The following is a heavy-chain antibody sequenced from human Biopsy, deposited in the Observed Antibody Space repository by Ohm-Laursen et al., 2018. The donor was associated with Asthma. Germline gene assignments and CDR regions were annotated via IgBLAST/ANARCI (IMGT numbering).Heavy chain of an antibody. CDR3: ARAVDYSHYYGIDV. CDR1: GSTFNSAG. CDR2: ISVYNGNT. V-gene: IGHV1-18*01. Sequence: GATVSISCKTSGSTFNSAGITWARQAPGQGLGWMGWISVYNGNTKVAQKLQDRVTMITDTSTSTAYMELRSLRSDDTAVYFCARAVDYSHYYGIDVWGQGTTVTVS. D-gene: IGHD3-10*01. J-gene: IGHJ6*02.